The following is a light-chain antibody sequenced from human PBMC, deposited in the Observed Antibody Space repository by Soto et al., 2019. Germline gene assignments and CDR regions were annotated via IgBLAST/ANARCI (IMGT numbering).Light chain of an antibody. V-gene: IGKV3-15*01. Sequence: EIVMTQSPATLSVSPGERATLSCRASQSVSSNLGWYQQKPGQAPRLLIYGASTRATGIPARFSGSGSGTDFTLTISSLQSEDFAVYYCQQYNNWPRTFGQGTKVEIK. J-gene: IGKJ1*01. CDR3: QQYNNWPRT. CDR1: QSVSSN. CDR2: GAS.